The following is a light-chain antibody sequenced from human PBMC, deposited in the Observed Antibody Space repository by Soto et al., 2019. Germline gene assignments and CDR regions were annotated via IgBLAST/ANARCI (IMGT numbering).Light chain of an antibody. V-gene: IGKV1D-16*01. J-gene: IGKJ1*01. CDR2: AAS. Sequence: DIQMTQSPSSLSASVGDRVTITCRASQDIGSHLAWYQQKPEKAPKSLIYAASTLQSGVPSRFSGSGSGTEFTLTISSLQSEDFAVYYCQQYNNWPPWTFGQGTKVDIK. CDR3: QQYNNWPPWT. CDR1: QDIGSH.